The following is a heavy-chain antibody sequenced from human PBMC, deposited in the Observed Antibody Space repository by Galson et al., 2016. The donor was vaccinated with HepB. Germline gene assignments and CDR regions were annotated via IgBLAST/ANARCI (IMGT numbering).Heavy chain of an antibody. CDR3: ARENIGDGDGGICYYRNFNC. CDR2: IFPSGST. CDR1: GASITSSHW. J-gene: IGHJ4*02. V-gene: IGHV4-4*02. D-gene: IGHD2-8*02. Sequence: SETLSLTCAVSGASITSSHWWSWVRQPPGKGLEWIGEIFPSGSTNYIPALRSRVSISLDKSENQFSLQLNSVTPDDTAVYYCARENIGDGDGGICYYRNFNCWGQGTLVTGSS.